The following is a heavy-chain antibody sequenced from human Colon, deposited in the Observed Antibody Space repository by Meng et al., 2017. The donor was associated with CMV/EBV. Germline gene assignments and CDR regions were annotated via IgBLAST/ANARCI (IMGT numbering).Heavy chain of an antibody. Sequence: GGSLRLSCAASGFTFSSYSMNWVRQAPGKGLEWVSSISSSSSYIYYADSVKGRFTISRDNAKNSLYLQMNGLRAEDTAVYYCARAGYDPSYYYYYGMDVWGQGTTVTVSS. J-gene: IGHJ6*02. CDR1: GFTFSSYS. V-gene: IGHV3-21*01. CDR3: ARAGYDPSYYYYYGMDV. D-gene: IGHD5-12*01. CDR2: ISSSSSYI.